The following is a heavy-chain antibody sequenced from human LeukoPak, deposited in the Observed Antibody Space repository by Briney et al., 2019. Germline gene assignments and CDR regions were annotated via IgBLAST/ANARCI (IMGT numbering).Heavy chain of an antibody. CDR3: ARARLRDSTYYDFWSGYPYGMDV. J-gene: IGHJ6*02. CDR2: ISSSSSTI. V-gene: IGHV3-48*01. CDR1: GFTFSSYG. Sequence: GGSLRLSCAASGFTFSSYGMHWVRQAPGKGLEWVSYISSSSSTIYYADSVKGRFTISRDNAKNSLYLQMNSLRAEDTAVYYCARARLRDSTYYDFWSGYPYGMDVWGQGTTVTVSS. D-gene: IGHD3-3*01.